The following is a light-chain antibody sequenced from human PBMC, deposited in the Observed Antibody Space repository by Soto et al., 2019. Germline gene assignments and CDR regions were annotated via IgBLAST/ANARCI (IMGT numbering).Light chain of an antibody. Sequence: EVVLTQSPATLSLFPGERATLSCRASQSISTNLAWYRQKPGQAPMLLIFDASTRATGCPARFSGSISGTDFTLTISSLEPEDSAVYYCQHRRSWPPGATFGGGTQVKI. CDR2: DAS. V-gene: IGKV3-11*01. J-gene: IGKJ4*01. CDR3: QHRRSWPPGAT. CDR1: QSISTN.